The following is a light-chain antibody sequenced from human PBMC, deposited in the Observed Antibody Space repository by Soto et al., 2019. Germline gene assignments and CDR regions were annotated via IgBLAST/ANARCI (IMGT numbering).Light chain of an antibody. CDR3: QHYNSYYEA. Sequence: DIQMTQSPSTLSASVGDRVTITCRASQTISSWLAWYQQKPGKAPKLLIYKASTLKSRVPSRFSGSGSGTEFTLTISSLQPDDFATYYCQHYNSYYEAFGQGTKVELK. CDR1: QTISSW. V-gene: IGKV1-5*03. J-gene: IGKJ1*01. CDR2: KAS.